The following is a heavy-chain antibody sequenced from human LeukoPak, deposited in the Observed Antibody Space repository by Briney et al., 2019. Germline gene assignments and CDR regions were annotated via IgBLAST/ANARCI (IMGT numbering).Heavy chain of an antibody. Sequence: GGSLRLSCAASGFTFSSYGMSWVRQAPGKGLEWVSAISGSGGRTYYADSVKGRFTISRDNSKNTLYLQMNSLRAEDTAVYYCAKDYEVVATTTYFQHWGQGTLVTVSS. CDR1: GFTFSSYG. J-gene: IGHJ1*01. D-gene: IGHD2-15*01. V-gene: IGHV3-23*01. CDR2: ISGSGGRT. CDR3: AKDYEVVATTTYFQH.